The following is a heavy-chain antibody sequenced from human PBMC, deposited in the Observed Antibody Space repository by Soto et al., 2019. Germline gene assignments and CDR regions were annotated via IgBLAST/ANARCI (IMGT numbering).Heavy chain of an antibody. CDR3: ARGATTSGFDY. Sequence: QVQRQESGPGLVKPWEPLSLTCPVSGGSVSSGSYYGGWIRQPPGKGLEWIGYIYYSGRTNYNPSLKSRVTISVDTSKNQFSLKLSSVTAADTAVYYCARGATTSGFDYWGQGTLVTVSS. V-gene: IGHV4-61*01. CDR2: IYYSGRT. J-gene: IGHJ4*02. CDR1: GGSVSSGSYY. D-gene: IGHD1-26*01.